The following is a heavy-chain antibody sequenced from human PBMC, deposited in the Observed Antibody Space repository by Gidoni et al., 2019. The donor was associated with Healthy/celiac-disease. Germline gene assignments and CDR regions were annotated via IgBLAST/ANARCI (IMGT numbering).Heavy chain of an antibody. V-gene: IGHV3-30-3*01. CDR1: GFTFSSYA. J-gene: IGHJ4*02. CDR2: ISYDGSNK. CDR3: AREGIVVVGHFDY. D-gene: IGHD2-15*01. Sequence: QVQLVESGVGVVPPGRSLRLSCAASGFTFSSYAMHWVRQAPGKGLEWVAVISYDGSNKYYADSVKGRFTISRDNSKNTLYLQMNSLRAEDTAVYYCAREGIVVVGHFDYWGQGTLVTVSS.